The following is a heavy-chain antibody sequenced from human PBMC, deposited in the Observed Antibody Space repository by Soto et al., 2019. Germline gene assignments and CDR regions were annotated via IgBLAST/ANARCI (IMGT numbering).Heavy chain of an antibody. J-gene: IGHJ5*02. V-gene: IGHV3-7*01. CDR2: IKQDGSEK. D-gene: IGHD6-6*01. CDR3: ARSIAARLNWFDP. Sequence: PGGSLRLSCAASGFTFSGYWMSWVRQAPGEGLEWVANIKQDGSEKYYVDSVKGRFTISRDNAKSSLYLQMNSLRAEVTAVYYCARSIAARLNWFDPWGQGTLVTVSS. CDR1: GFTFSGYW.